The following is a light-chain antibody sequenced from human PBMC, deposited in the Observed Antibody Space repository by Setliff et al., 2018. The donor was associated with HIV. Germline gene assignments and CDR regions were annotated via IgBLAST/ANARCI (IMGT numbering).Light chain of an antibody. CDR1: SRDVGGYNY. Sequence: QSALTQPASVSGSPGQSITISCTGTSRDVGGYNYVSWYQQHPGKAPKLMIYEVSNRPSGVSNRFSGSKSGNTASLTISGLQAEDEADYYCSSYTSSSTSGFGTGTKVTVL. CDR3: SSYTSSSTSG. V-gene: IGLV2-14*01. CDR2: EVS. J-gene: IGLJ1*01.